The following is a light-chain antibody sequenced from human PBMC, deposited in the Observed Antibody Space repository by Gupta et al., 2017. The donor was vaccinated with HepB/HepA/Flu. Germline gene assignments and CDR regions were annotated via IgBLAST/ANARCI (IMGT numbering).Light chain of an antibody. V-gene: IGKV1-33*01. Sequence: DIQMTQSPSSLSASVGDRVTITCQASQDISNYLNWYQQKPGKAPKLLIYDASNLETGVPSRFSGSGYGTDFTFTISSRQPEDIAAYYCQQYDNLPSFTFGPGTKVDIK. CDR1: QDISNY. J-gene: IGKJ3*01. CDR3: QQYDNLPSFT. CDR2: DAS.